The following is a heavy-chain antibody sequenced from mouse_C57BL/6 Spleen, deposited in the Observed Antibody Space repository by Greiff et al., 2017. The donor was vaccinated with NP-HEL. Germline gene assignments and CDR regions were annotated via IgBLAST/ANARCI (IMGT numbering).Heavy chain of an antibody. Sequence: VQLQQPGTELVKPGASVKLSCKASGYTFTSYWMHWVKQRPGQGLEWIGNINPSNGGTNYNEKFKSKATLTVDKSSSTAYMQLSSLTSEDSAVYYCARELTGTEDYFDYWGQGTTLTVSS. D-gene: IGHD4-1*01. CDR2: INPSNGGT. J-gene: IGHJ2*01. CDR1: GYTFTSYW. V-gene: IGHV1-53*01. CDR3: ARELTGTEDYFDY.